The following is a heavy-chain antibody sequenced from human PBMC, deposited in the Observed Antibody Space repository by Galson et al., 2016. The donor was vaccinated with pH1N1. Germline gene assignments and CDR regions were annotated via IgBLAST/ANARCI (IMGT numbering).Heavy chain of an antibody. J-gene: IGHJ4*02. Sequence: LRPSCAASGFTFNIFAMSWVRQAPGRGPEWVSSISASCANTNYAYPVKVRFTISRDNSKNTLYLQTNSLIAEDTAIYYCLKLDSSGYYYGRFDFWGQGTLVTVSS. CDR2: ISASCANT. CDR1: GFTFNIFA. D-gene: IGHD3-22*01. V-gene: IGHV3-23*01. CDR3: LKLDSSGYYYGRFDF.